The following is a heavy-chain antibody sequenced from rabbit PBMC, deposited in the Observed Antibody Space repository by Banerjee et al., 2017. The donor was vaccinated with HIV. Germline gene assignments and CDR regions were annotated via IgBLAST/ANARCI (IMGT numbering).Heavy chain of an antibody. V-gene: IGHV1S45*01. J-gene: IGHJ3*01. CDR2: IYAGSNNNT. D-gene: IGHD7-1*01. Sequence: QEQLEESGGDLVKPEGSLTLTCTASGFSFSSSYWMCWVRQAPGKGLEWIACIYAGSNNNTSYASWAKGRFTISKTSSTTVTLQMTSLTAADTATYFCARDYTAYTGYGYRLDLWGPGTLVTVS. CDR1: GFSFSSSYW. CDR3: ARDYTAYTGYGYRLDL.